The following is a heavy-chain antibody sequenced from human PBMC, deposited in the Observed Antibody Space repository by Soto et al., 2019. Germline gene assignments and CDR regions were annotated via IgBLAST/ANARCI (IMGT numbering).Heavy chain of an antibody. CDR1: GCSIRGYY. D-gene: IGHD2-21*02. Sequence: SETLSLTCTVSGCSIRGYYWSWIRQPPGKGLEWIGYMYNTGSTVYNPSFKSRVTISVDTSKNQFSLKLNSVTAADTAVYYCARDLWGYCGTDCYPLDVWGQGTTVT. J-gene: IGHJ6*02. CDR2: MYNTGST. V-gene: IGHV4-59*01. CDR3: ARDLWGYCGTDCYPLDV.